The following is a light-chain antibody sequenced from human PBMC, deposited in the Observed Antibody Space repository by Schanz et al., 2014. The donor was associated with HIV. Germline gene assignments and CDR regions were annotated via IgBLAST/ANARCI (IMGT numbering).Light chain of an antibody. Sequence: QSALTQPPSASGSPGQSVTLSCTGTSSDVGDYNYVSWYQQHPGKAPKIMIYEVSKRPSGVPDRFSGSKSGTSASLAITGLQTEDEADYYCQSYDSSLSGWVFGGGTKLTVL. CDR2: EVS. CDR1: SSDVGDYNY. J-gene: IGLJ3*02. V-gene: IGLV2-8*01. CDR3: QSYDSSLSGWV.